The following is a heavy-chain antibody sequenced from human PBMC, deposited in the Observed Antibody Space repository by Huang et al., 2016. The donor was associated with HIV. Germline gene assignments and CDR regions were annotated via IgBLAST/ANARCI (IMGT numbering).Heavy chain of an antibody. J-gene: IGHJ3*02. Sequence: QVRLVQSGAEVKKPGASVKVSCKASGYPFSRYYIHWVRQDPGQGLEWRGKISPRGFVTSYEEEFQGSATMTTDASTITVYMDLSSLRYEDTAIYYCARSRDSSGPGGAFDIWGQGTMVVVSS. CDR3: ARSRDSSGPGGAFDI. D-gene: IGHD6-19*01. V-gene: IGHV1-46*01. CDR1: GYPFSRYY. CDR2: ISPRGFVT.